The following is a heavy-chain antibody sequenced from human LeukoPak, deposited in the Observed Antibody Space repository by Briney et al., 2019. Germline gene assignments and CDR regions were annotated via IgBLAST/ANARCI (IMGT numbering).Heavy chain of an antibody. D-gene: IGHD5-18*01. CDR1: GVTFSSYA. CDR3: GRDTAMVPDY. CDR2: ISYEGSYK. J-gene: IGHJ4*02. Sequence: GGSLRLSCAASGVTFSSYAMHWVRQGPGKGLEWGAVISYEGSYKYYADSVKGRLTISRDNSNNTLYLQMNRLRAEDTAVYYCGRDTAMVPDYWGQGTLVTVSS. V-gene: IGHV3-30*04.